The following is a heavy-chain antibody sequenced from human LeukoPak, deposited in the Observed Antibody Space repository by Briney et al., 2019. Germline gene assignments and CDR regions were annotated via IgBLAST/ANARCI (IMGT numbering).Heavy chain of an antibody. D-gene: IGHD4-11*01. CDR3: ARGGRYSNYIGY. CDR2: IYHSGST. J-gene: IGHJ4*02. CDR1: GGSISSYY. Sequence: SETLSLTCTVSGGSISSYYWSWIRQPPGKGLEWIGEIYHSGSTNYNPSLKSRVTISVDKSKNQFSLKLSSVTAADTAVYYCARGGRYSNYIGYWGQGTLVTVSS. V-gene: IGHV4-59*12.